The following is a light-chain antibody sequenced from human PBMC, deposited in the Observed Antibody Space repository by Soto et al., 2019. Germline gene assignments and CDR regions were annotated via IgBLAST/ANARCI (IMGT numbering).Light chain of an antibody. Sequence: EIVLTQSPGTLSLSPGERATLSCRASQSFNSIYLAWYQXKPGQAAGLLIYGASRRATGIPDRFSGSGSGTDSTLTISRLEPEDFAVYYCHQYDSWTFGQGTKVDIK. CDR2: GAS. CDR1: QSFNSIY. V-gene: IGKV3-20*01. J-gene: IGKJ1*01. CDR3: HQYDSWT.